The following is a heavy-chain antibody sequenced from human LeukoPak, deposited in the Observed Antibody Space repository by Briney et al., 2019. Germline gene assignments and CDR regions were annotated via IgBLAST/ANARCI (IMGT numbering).Heavy chain of an antibody. J-gene: IGHJ6*03. CDR3: ASAYFMDV. CDR1: GFTFRTYW. Sequence: PGGSLRLSCAASGFTFRTYWMHWVRHAPGKGLVWVSSINSNGSRTDYADSVKGRFSISRDNAENTLYLQMNSLRAEDTAVYYCASAYFMDVWGKGTTVTVSS. CDR2: INSNGSRT. V-gene: IGHV3-74*01.